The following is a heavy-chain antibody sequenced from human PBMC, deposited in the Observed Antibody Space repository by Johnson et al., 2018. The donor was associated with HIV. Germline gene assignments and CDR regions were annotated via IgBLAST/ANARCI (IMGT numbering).Heavy chain of an antibody. D-gene: IGHD3-16*01. Sequence: QVQLVESGGGVVQPGRSLRLSCAASGFTFSSYGMHWVRQAPGKGLEWVAVISYDGSNKSYADSVKGRFTISRDNSKNTLYLQMNSLRAEDTAVYYCARGGWGDAFDIWGQGTMVTVSS. CDR2: ISYDGSNK. J-gene: IGHJ3*02. CDR3: ARGGWGDAFDI. V-gene: IGHV3-30*03. CDR1: GFTFSSYG.